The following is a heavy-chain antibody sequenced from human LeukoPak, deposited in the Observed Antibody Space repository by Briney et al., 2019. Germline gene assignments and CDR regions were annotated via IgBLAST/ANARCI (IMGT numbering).Heavy chain of an antibody. V-gene: IGHV3-21*01. Sequence: GGSLRLSCAASGFTFSSYEMNWVRQAPGKGLEWVSSISSSSSYIYYADSVKGRFTISRDNAKNSLYLRMNSLRAEDTAVYYCARDLVYGGNSAWGQGTLVTVSS. CDR1: GFTFSSYE. CDR2: ISSSSSYI. J-gene: IGHJ5*02. D-gene: IGHD4-23*01. CDR3: ARDLVYGGNSA.